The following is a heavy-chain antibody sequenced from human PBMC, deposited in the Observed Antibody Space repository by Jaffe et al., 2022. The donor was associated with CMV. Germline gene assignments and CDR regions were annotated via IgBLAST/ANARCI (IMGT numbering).Heavy chain of an antibody. D-gene: IGHD2-2*01. Sequence: QVQLVESGGGLVKPGGSLRLSCAASGFTFSDYYMSWIRQAPGKGLEWVSYISSSSSYTNYADSVKGRFTISRDNAKNSLYLQMNSLRAEDTAVYYCARVSRFIGSSPAGVFDYWGQGTLVTVSS. CDR3: ARVSRFIGSSPAGVFDY. J-gene: IGHJ4*02. V-gene: IGHV3-11*06. CDR2: ISSSSSYT. CDR1: GFTFSDYY.